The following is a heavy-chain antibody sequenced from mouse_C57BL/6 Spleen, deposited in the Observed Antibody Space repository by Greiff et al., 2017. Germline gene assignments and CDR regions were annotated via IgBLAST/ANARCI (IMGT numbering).Heavy chain of an antibody. J-gene: IGHJ1*03. D-gene: IGHD1-1*02. V-gene: IGHV1-19*01. CDR2: INPYNGGT. CDR1: GYTFTDYY. Sequence: VQLQQSGPVLVKPGASVKMSCKASGYTFTDYYMNWVKQSHGKSLEWIGVINPYNGGTSYNQKFKGKATLTVDKSSSTAYMELNSLTSEDSAFDYCARDCYGNYWYFDVWGTGTTVTVSS. CDR3: ARDCYGNYWYFDV.